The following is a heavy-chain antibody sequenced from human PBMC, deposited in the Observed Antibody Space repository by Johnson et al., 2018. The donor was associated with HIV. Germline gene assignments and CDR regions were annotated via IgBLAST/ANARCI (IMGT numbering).Heavy chain of an antibody. J-gene: IGHJ3*02. CDR2: ISSSGSTI. CDR1: GFTFSDYA. D-gene: IGHD1-14*01. V-gene: IGHV3-48*02. Sequence: MQLVESGGGVVQPGRSLRLSCVASGFTFSDYAVHWVRQAPGKGLEWVSYISSSGSTIYYADSVKGRFTISRDNAKNSVYLQMNSLRHEDTAVYYCARDQGELRRTHAFDIWGQGTMVTVSS. CDR3: ARDQGELRRTHAFDI.